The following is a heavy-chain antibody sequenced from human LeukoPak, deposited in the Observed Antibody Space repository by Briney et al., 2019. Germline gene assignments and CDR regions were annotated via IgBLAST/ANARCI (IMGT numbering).Heavy chain of an antibody. J-gene: IGHJ3*02. CDR1: GFTFSSYA. CDR3: AKAFGGSYVPDDAFDI. D-gene: IGHD1-26*01. Sequence: PGGSLRLSCAASGFTFSSYAMSWVRQAPGKGLEWVSAISRSGDSTYYGDSVKGRFTISRDNSKNTLYLQMNSLRAEDTAVYYCAKAFGGSYVPDDAFDIWGQGTMVTVSS. V-gene: IGHV3-23*01. CDR2: ISRSGDST.